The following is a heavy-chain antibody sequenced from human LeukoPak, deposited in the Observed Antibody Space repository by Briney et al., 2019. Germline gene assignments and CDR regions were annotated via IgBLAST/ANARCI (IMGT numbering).Heavy chain of an antibody. CDR3: ARLRRNSDRSGYYYYYDY. CDR1: GLIFSDYS. D-gene: IGHD3-22*01. V-gene: IGHV3-21*01. Sequence: GGSLRLSCEASGLIFSDYSFNWIRQAPGKGLEWVSSINTLASSIYYADSVKDRFIISRDNAKNSLYLQMDSLRAEDTAFYYCARLRRNSDRSGYYYYYDYWGQGTLVTVSS. J-gene: IGHJ4*02. CDR2: INTLASSI.